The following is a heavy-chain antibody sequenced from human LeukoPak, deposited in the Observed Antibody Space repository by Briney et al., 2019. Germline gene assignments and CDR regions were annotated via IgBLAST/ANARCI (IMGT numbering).Heavy chain of an antibody. D-gene: IGHD6-13*01. V-gene: IGHV4-34*12. Sequence: SETLSLTCAVSGGSFNDYYWSWIRQAPGKGLEWIGEIFYTGISNYNPSLKSRVTMSVDTSKNQFSLRLSSATAADTAVYYCARQVAHAGTAGMDVWGQGTPVTVSS. CDR2: IFYTGIS. CDR3: ARQVAHAGTAGMDV. J-gene: IGHJ6*02. CDR1: GGSFNDYY.